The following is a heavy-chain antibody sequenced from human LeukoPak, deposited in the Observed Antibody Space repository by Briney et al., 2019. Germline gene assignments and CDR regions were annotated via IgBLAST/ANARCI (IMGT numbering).Heavy chain of an antibody. Sequence: GGSLRLFCAASGFTFSSYWMHWVRQAPGKGLVLVSRINSDGSSTSYAASVKGRFTISRDNVKNTLYLQMNSLGAEDKAVYYCASGGLGSGIAVAGPYFDYWGEGTLVSVSS. V-gene: IGHV3-74*01. CDR1: GFTFSSYW. J-gene: IGHJ4*02. CDR2: INSDGSST. D-gene: IGHD6-19*01. CDR3: ASGGLGSGIAVAGPYFDY.